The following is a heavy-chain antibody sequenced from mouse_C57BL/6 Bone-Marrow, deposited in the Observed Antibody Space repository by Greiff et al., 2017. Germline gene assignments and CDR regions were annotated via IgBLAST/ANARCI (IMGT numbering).Heavy chain of an antibody. J-gene: IGHJ4*01. CDR3: VSPLYYGSLDYAMDY. CDR1: GFTFNTYA. Sequence: EVKVVESGGGLVQPKGSLKLSCAASGFTFNTYAMHWVRQAPGKGLEWVARIRSKSSNYATYYADSVKDRFTISRDDSQSMLYLQMNNLKTEDTAMYYCVSPLYYGSLDYAMDYWGQGTSVTVSS. CDR2: IRSKSSNYAT. D-gene: IGHD1-1*01. V-gene: IGHV10-3*01.